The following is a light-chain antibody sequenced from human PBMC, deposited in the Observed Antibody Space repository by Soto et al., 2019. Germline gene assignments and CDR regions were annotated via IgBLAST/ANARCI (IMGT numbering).Light chain of an antibody. CDR3: SSYRTGGSYV. Sequence: QSALTQPASVSGSPGQSITISCTGTSSDVGGYEHVSWYQQYPGKAPKLMIYEVIDRPAGAPRRFSGSKSGNTASLTITGLQAEDEADYYCSSYRTGGSYVFGTGTKLTVL. J-gene: IGLJ1*01. V-gene: IGLV2-14*01. CDR1: SSDVGGYEH. CDR2: EVI.